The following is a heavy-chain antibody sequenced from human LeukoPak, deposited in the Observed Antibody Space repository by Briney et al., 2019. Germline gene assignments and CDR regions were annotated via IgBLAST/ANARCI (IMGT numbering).Heavy chain of an antibody. Sequence: ASVKVSCKASGYTFTSYYMHWVRQAPGQGLEWMGIINPSGGSTTYAQKFQGRVTITADESTSTAYMELSSLRSEDTAVYYCASSDVEMATGDWFDPWGQGTLVTVSS. CDR1: GYTFTSYY. J-gene: IGHJ5*02. CDR3: ASSDVEMATGDWFDP. CDR2: INPSGGST. D-gene: IGHD5-24*01. V-gene: IGHV1-46*01.